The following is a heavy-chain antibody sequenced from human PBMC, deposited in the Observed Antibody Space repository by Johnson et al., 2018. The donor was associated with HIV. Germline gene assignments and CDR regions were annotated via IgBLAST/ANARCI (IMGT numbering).Heavy chain of an antibody. D-gene: IGHD3-16*01. CDR3: ATYTSMITMYVEIKGGAFDI. Sequence: MLLVESGGGLIQPGGSLRLSCVASGFTVSSNYMSWVRQAPGKGLEWVSVFYSGGSTYYADSVKGRFTISRDNSKNTLYLQMNSLTTEDTAVYYCATYTSMITMYVEIKGGAFDIWGQGTMVTVSS. V-gene: IGHV3-53*01. J-gene: IGHJ3*02. CDR1: GFTVSSNY. CDR2: FYSGGST.